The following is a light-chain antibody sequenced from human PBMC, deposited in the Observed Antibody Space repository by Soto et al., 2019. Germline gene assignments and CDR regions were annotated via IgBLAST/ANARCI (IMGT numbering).Light chain of an antibody. V-gene: IGKV1-5*01. CDR2: DAS. Sequence: DIQMTQSPSTLSASVGDRVTITCRASQSISSWLAWYQQRPGKAPKVLIYDASTLESGVPSRFSGSGSGTEFTLTISSLQPDDFASYCCQQYNTYSWTFGQGTKVEIK. CDR3: QQYNTYSWT. J-gene: IGKJ1*01. CDR1: QSISSW.